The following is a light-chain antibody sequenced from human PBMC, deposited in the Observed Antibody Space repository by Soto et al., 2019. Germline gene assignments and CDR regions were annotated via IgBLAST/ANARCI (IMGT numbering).Light chain of an antibody. Sequence: DIVMTQSPLYLPVTPGEPASISCRSSQSLLHSDGYNYLDWYLQKPGQSPQLLIYLGSNRASGVPDRFSGSGSGTDFTLKISRVEAEDVGVYYCMQALQTPLFTFGHATTVDLK. CDR3: MQALQTPLFT. J-gene: IGKJ3*01. CDR1: QSLLHSDGYNY. V-gene: IGKV2-28*01. CDR2: LGS.